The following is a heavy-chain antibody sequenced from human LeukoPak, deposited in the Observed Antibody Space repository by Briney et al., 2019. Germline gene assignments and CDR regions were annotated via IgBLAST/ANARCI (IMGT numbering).Heavy chain of an antibody. J-gene: IGHJ4*02. CDR3: AKDLGYYDSSGYYRS. CDR2: ISGSGGST. D-gene: IGHD3-22*01. Sequence: GGSLRLSCAASGFTFSSYAMSWVRQAPGKGLEWVSAISGSGGSTYYADSVKGRFTICRDNSKNTLYLQMNSLRAEDTAVYYCAKDLGYYDSSGYYRSWGQGTLVTVSS. CDR1: GFTFSSYA. V-gene: IGHV3-23*01.